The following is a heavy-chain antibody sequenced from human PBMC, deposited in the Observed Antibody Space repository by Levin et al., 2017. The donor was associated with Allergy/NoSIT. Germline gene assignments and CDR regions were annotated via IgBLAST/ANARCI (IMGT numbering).Heavy chain of an antibody. D-gene: IGHD6-19*01. CDR3: ARDVIAVAAIGDF. J-gene: IGHJ4*02. CDR1: GYNFSSYG. V-gene: IGHV1-18*01. CDR2: ISAYNGDT. Sequence: ASVKVSCKASGYNFSSYGFNWVRQAPGQGLEWMGWISAYNGDTNYAEKLQDRVTITTDTSTSTAYMELRSLRSADTAVYYCARDVIAVAAIGDFWGQGTLVTVSS.